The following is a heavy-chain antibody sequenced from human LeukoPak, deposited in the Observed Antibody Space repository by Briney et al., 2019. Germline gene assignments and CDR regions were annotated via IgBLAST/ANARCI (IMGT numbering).Heavy chain of an antibody. Sequence: SETLSLTCAVYGGSFSGYYWSWIRQPPGKGLEWIGEINHSGSTNYNPSLKSRVTISVDTSKNQFSLKLNSVTAADTAVYYCARTTEDCSSTSCYQYWFDPWGRGTLVTVSS. CDR1: GGSFSGYY. CDR2: INHSGST. J-gene: IGHJ5*02. CDR3: ARTTEDCSSTSCYQYWFDP. D-gene: IGHD2-2*01. V-gene: IGHV4-34*01.